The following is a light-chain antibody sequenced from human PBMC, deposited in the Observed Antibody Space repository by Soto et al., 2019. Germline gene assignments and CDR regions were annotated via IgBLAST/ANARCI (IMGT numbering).Light chain of an antibody. J-gene: IGKJ1*01. CDR1: QDISTW. Sequence: DIQMTQSPSSVSASIGDRFTLSCRASQDISTWLAWYQQKPGKAPKLLIYDASNLESGVPSRFSGSGSGTEFTLTISSLQPVDFATYYCQQYNSFWTFGQGTKVDI. CDR3: QQYNSFWT. V-gene: IGKV1-5*01. CDR2: DAS.